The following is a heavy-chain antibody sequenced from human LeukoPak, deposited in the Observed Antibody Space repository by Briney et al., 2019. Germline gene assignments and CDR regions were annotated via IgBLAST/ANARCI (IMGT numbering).Heavy chain of an antibody. Sequence: PSETLSLTCTVSGGSISSGGYYWSWIRQHPGKGLEWIGYIYYSGSTYYNPSLKSRVTISVDTSKNQFSLKLSSVTAADTAVYYCARTPAARRYFDYWGQGTLVTVSS. CDR2: IYYSGST. CDR1: GGSISSGGYY. J-gene: IGHJ4*02. V-gene: IGHV4-31*03. D-gene: IGHD6-6*01. CDR3: ARTPAARRYFDY.